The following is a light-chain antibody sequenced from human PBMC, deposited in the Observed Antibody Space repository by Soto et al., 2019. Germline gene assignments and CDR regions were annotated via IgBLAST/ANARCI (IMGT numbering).Light chain of an antibody. J-gene: IGLJ2*01. V-gene: IGLV2-23*01. CDR3: CSYAGDYPVVL. CDR1: RGDVGGYNL. CDR2: EDY. Sequence: QSALTQPASVSGSPGQSITISCTGTRGDVGGYNLVSWYLQHPGKVPKLLIYEDYRRPSGVSTRFSASKSGNTASLTSSGLQAEDDAHYYCCSYAGDYPVVLFGGGTKLTVL.